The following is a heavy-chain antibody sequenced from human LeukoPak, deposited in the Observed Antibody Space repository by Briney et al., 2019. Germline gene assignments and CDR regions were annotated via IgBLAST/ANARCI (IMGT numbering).Heavy chain of an antibody. J-gene: IGHJ4*02. CDR3: ARHSSSWPNGAFDY. Sequence: SETLSLTCTVPGGSISSYYWSWIRQPPGKGLEWIGYIYYSGSTNYNPSLKSRVTISVDTSKNQFSLKLSSVTAADTAVYYCARHSSSWPNGAFDYWGQGTLVTVSS. D-gene: IGHD6-13*01. CDR1: GGSISSYY. CDR2: IYYSGST. V-gene: IGHV4-59*01.